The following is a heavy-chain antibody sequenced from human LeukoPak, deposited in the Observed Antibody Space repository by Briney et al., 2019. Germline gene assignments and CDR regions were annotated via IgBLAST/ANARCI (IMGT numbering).Heavy chain of an antibody. CDR1: GFTFNDAW. Sequence: GGSLRLSCAASGFTFNDAWRTWVRQAPGKGLEWVGRIKSKTDGGTTDYAAPVKGRFTISRDDSKTTLYLQMNSLKTEDTAVYYCTTTLAVAGTSMGYWGQGTLVTVSS. D-gene: IGHD6-19*01. J-gene: IGHJ4*02. V-gene: IGHV3-15*01. CDR3: TTTLAVAGTSMGY. CDR2: IKSKTDGGTT.